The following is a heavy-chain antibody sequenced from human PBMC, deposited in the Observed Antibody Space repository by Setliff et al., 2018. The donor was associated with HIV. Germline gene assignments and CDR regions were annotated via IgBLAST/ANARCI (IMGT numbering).Heavy chain of an antibody. J-gene: IGHJ4*02. V-gene: IGHV3-74*01. Sequence: GGSLRLSCAASGFYFSIYAMSWVRQAPGKGLVWVSRINSDGSSTSYADSVKGRFTISRDNAKNTLYLQMNSLRAEDTAVYYCAGVPTGTTSAFDYWGQGTLVTVSS. CDR2: INSDGSST. CDR3: AGVPTGTTSAFDY. CDR1: GFYFSIYA. D-gene: IGHD1-7*01.